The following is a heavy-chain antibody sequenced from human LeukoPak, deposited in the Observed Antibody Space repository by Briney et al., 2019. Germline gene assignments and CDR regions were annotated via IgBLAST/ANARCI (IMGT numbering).Heavy chain of an antibody. V-gene: IGHV3-49*04. CDR3: TRVRYDSSGYYFDY. D-gene: IGHD3-22*01. CDR2: IRSKAYGGTT. J-gene: IGHJ4*02. CDR1: GFTFSNYA. Sequence: AGGSLRLSCAASGFTFSNYAMSWVRQAPGKGLEWVGFIRSKAYGGTTEYAASVKGRFTISRDDSKSIAYLQMNSLKTEDTAVYYCTRVRYDSSGYYFDYWGQGTLVTVSS.